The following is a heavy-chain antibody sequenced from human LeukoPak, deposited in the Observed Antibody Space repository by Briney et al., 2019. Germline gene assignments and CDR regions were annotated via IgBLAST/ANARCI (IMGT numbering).Heavy chain of an antibody. J-gene: IGHJ3*02. D-gene: IGHD4-17*01. CDR3: AREVTTPSPGAFDI. CDR2: ISSSSSYI. Sequence: GGSLRLSCAASGFTFSSYSMNWVRQAPGKGLEWVSSISSSSSYIYYADSVKGRFTISRDNAKNSLYLQMNSLRAEDTAVYYCAREVTTPSPGAFDIWGQGAMVTVSS. V-gene: IGHV3-21*01. CDR1: GFTFSSYS.